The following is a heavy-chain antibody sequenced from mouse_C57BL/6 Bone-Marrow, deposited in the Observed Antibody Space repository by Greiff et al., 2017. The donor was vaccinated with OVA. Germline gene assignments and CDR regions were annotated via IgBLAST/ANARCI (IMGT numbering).Heavy chain of an antibody. CDR2: ISSGGSYT. J-gene: IGHJ3*01. CDR1: GFTFSSYG. Sequence: DVKLVESGGDLVKPGGSLKLSCAASGFTFSSYGMSWVRQTPDKRLEWVATISSGGSYTYYPDSVKGRFTISRDNAKNTLYLQMSSLKSEDTAIDYCARQTAQATFAYWGQGTLVTVSA. D-gene: IGHD3-2*02. V-gene: IGHV5-6*02. CDR3: ARQTAQATFAY.